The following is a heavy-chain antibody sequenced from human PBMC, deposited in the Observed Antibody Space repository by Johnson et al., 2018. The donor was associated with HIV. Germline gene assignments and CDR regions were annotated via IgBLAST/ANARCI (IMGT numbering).Heavy chain of an antibody. CDR2: IKSKTDGGTT. Sequence: VQLVESGGGLVKPGGSLRLSCAASGFTFSNTWMSWVRQAPGKGLEWVGRIKSKTDGGTTDYAAPVKGRFTISRDDSKNTLYLQMNSLRAEDTAVYYCASYCSGGSCYRRSPSDAFDIWGQGTMVTVSS. V-gene: IGHV3-15*01. CDR1: GFTFSNTW. J-gene: IGHJ3*02. CDR3: ASYCSGGSCYRRSPSDAFDI. D-gene: IGHD2-15*01.